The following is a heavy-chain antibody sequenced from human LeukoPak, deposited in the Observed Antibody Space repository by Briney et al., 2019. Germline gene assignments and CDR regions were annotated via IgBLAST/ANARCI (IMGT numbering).Heavy chain of an antibody. CDR3: ARVAAAGTGIFVNVYYSMDI. V-gene: IGHV3-7*01. D-gene: IGHD6-13*01. CDR2: VKQVGSEK. J-gene: IGHJ6*03. Sequence: GGLRLSRAASRFTLSSYWIRWVRQAPGKGREWVANVKQVGSEKYYVDSVKGRFTISRDNAKNSVDLQMNSLRVEDTAVYYCARVAAAGTGIFVNVYYSMDIWGKGTTVTISS. CDR1: RFTLSSYW.